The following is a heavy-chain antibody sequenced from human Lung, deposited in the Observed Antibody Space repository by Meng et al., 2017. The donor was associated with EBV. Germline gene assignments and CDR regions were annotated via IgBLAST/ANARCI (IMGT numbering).Heavy chain of an antibody. Sequence: QGQLQESGPGLVRPSQTLSLTCTVSGDSISRGGYYWNWIRQHPGEGLEWIGNIYYTGSTNYNPSLKSRVTISVDKSKNQFSLKLSSVTAADTAVYYCARVCEVCLDYWGQGTLVTVSS. CDR1: GDSISRGGYY. D-gene: IGHD5/OR15-5a*01. CDR2: IYYTGST. CDR3: ARVCEVCLDY. J-gene: IGHJ4*02. V-gene: IGHV4-31*03.